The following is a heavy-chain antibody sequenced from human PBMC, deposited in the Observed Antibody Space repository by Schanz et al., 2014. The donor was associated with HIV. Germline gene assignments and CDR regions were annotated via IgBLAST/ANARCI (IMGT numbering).Heavy chain of an antibody. D-gene: IGHD6-19*01. J-gene: IGHJ2*01. CDR2: IFPSGSM. CDR3: AREPQINGWSVWYFDL. CDR1: GGSIGNYY. Sequence: QVQLQESGPRLVEPSGTLSLTCIVSGGSIGNYYWSWIRQSAGKGLEWIGRIFPSGSMNYNPSLKSGVPRSIDTPKNRFPLRLSSVTAADTAVYYCAREPQINGWSVWYFDLWGRGALVTVSS. V-gene: IGHV4-4*07.